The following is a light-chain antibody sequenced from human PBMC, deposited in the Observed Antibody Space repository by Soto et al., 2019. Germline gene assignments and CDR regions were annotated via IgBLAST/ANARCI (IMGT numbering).Light chain of an antibody. J-gene: IGKJ2*01. CDR3: QQRGKWPRT. CDR1: QSVSSY. V-gene: IGKV3-11*01. CDR2: DAS. Sequence: EIVLTQSPATLSLSPGERATLSCRASQSVSSYLAWYQQKPGQAPRLLIYDASNRSTDIPARFSGRGSGTDFTLTISSLESEDFAVYYCQQRGKWPRTFGQGTKLESK.